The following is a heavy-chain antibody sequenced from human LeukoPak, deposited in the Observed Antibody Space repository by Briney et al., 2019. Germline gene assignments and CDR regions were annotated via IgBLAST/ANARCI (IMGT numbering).Heavy chain of an antibody. CDR3: ASGGEAVAGTVY. Sequence: ASVNVSCKASGYTFTSYYMHWLRQAPGQGLEWMGIINPSGGSTSYAQKFQGRVTMTRDTSTSTVYMELSSLRSEDTAVYYCASGGEAVAGTVYWGQGSLVTVSS. V-gene: IGHV1-46*01. CDR1: GYTFTSYY. J-gene: IGHJ4*02. D-gene: IGHD6-19*01. CDR2: INPSGGST.